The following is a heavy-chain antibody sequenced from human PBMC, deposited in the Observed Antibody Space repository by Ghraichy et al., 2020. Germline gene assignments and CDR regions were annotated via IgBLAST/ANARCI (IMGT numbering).Heavy chain of an antibody. J-gene: IGHJ4*02. Sequence: SQTLSLTCTVSGGSISSSNYFWGWIRRPPGKGLEWIGSIYFSGSTYFNPSLKSRVTISVDTSKNQLSLKLSSVTAADTAVYYCARRETSGWLLLEYWGQGTLVTVSS. CDR1: GGSISSSNYF. CDR2: IYFSGST. D-gene: IGHD6-19*01. V-gene: IGHV4-39*01. CDR3: ARRETSGWLLLEY.